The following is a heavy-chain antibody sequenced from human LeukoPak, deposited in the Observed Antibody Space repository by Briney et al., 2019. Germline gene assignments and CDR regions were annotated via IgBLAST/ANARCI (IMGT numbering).Heavy chain of an antibody. CDR2: INTNTGNP. Sequence: ASVKVSCKASGYTFTSYAMNWVRQAPGQGLEWMGWINTNTGNPTYAQGFTGRFVFSLDTSVSTAYLQISSLKAEDTAVYYCARDLCSGGSCQGQDYWGQGTLVTVSS. V-gene: IGHV7-4-1*02. CDR3: ARDLCSGGSCQGQDY. J-gene: IGHJ4*02. CDR1: GYTFTSYA. D-gene: IGHD2-15*01.